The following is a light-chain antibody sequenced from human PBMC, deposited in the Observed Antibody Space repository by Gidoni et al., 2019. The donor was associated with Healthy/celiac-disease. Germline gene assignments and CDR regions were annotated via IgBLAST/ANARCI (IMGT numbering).Light chain of an antibody. Sequence: EIVLTQSPGTLSLSPVERATLSCRASQSVSSSYLAWYQQKPGQAPRLLIYGASSTATGIPDRFSGSGSGTDFTLTISRLEPEDFAVYYCKQYGSSPSWTFGQGTKVEIK. V-gene: IGKV3-20*01. CDR2: GAS. CDR1: QSVSSSY. CDR3: KQYGSSPSWT. J-gene: IGKJ1*01.